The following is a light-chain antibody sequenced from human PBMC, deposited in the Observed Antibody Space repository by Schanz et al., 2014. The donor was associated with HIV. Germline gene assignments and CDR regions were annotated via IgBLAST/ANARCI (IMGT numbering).Light chain of an antibody. J-gene: IGKJ4*01. CDR1: QGISSY. V-gene: IGKV1-12*01. CDR2: AAS. CDR3: QQANSFPLT. Sequence: IQLTQSPSSLSAFVGDRVTITCRASQGISSYLNWYQQKPGKAPKVLIYAASTLQSGVPSRFSGSGSGTDFTLTISSLQPEDFATYYCQQANSFPLTFGGGTKVEIK.